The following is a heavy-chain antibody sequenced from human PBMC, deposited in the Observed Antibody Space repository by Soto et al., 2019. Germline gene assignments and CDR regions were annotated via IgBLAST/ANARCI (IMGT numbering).Heavy chain of an antibody. CDR3: ARERAAPWKVSYYYYGMDV. V-gene: IGHV4-4*07. J-gene: IGHJ6*02. Sequence: PSETLSLTCTVSGGSISSYYWSWIRQPAGKGLEWIGRIYTSGSTNYNPSLKSRVTMSVDTSKNQFSLKLSSVTAADTAVYYCARERAAPWKVSYYYYGMDVWGQGTTVTVSS. CDR1: GGSISSYY. CDR2: IYTSGST. D-gene: IGHD1-1*01.